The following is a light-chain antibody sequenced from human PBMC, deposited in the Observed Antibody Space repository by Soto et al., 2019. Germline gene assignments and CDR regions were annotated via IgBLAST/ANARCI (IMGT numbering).Light chain of an antibody. J-gene: IGKJ1*01. V-gene: IGKV1-5*01. CDR1: QSISNW. Sequence: DIQMTQSPSTLSASVGDRVTITCRASQSISNWLAWYQQKPGKAPKLLIFDASSLESGVPSRFSGSGSGTEFTLTISSLQPDDFATIYCQQYRSFWTFGQGTKVEIK. CDR3: QQYRSFWT. CDR2: DAS.